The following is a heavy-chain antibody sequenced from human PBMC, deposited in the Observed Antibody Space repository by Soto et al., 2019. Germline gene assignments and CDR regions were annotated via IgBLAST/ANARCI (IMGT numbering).Heavy chain of an antibody. CDR1: GGSISSYY. CDR2: IYYSGST. J-gene: IGHJ4*02. V-gene: IGHV4-59*01. Sequence: SETLSLTCTVSGGSISSYYWSWIRQPPGKGLEWIGYIYYSGSTNYNPSLKSRVTISVDHSKNQFFLTLRSVTAADTAVYYCARDYGDYSFFFDYWGQGALVTVS. D-gene: IGHD4-17*01. CDR3: ARDYGDYSFFFDY.